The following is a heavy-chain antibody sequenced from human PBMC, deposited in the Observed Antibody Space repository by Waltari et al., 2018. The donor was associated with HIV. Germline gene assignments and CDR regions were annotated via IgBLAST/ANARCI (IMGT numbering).Heavy chain of an antibody. Sequence: EVQLVASGGGSVQPGRSLRLSCTASGMTFDDYAMHWVRQPPGKGREWVSGISWNSGDIAYADSVKGRFTISRDNTKNSLFLQMNSVRVEDTALYYCVKDGASTIFGVLNGMDVWGQGTTVTVSS. CDR3: VKDGASTIFGVLNGMDV. J-gene: IGHJ6*02. CDR2: ISWNSGDI. V-gene: IGHV3-9*01. CDR1: GMTFDDYA. D-gene: IGHD3-3*01.